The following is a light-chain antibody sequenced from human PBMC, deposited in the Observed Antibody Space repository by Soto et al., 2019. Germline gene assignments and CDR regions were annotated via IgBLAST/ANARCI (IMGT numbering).Light chain of an antibody. CDR2: STS. Sequence: QTVVHQEASRSVSAGGGGTLTCASSTAAVTSGYNPNSLQQKPGQARRARIYSTSNKHAWTPARFSGSLLGGKAALTLSGVQPQDEAEYYCLLYYGGPWVFGGGTKVTVL. V-gene: IGLV7-43*01. J-gene: IGLJ3*02. CDR1: TAAVTSGYN. CDR3: LLYYGGPWV.